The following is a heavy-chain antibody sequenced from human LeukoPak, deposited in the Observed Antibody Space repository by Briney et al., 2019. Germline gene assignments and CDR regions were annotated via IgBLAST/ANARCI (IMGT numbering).Heavy chain of an antibody. CDR1: GFTFSSYS. V-gene: IGHV3-21*01. CDR2: ISSSSSYI. Sequence: GGSLRLSCAASGFTFSSYSMNWVRQAPGKGLEWVSSISSSSSYIYYADSVKGRFTISRDNAKNSLYLQMNSLRAEDTAVYYCARDQDIVVVPAARIGYWGQGTLVTVSS. J-gene: IGHJ4*02. D-gene: IGHD2-2*01. CDR3: ARDQDIVVVPAARIGY.